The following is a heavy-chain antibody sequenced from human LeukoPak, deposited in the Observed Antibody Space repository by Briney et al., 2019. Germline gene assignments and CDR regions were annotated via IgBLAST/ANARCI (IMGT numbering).Heavy chain of an antibody. CDR2: INPSGGST. Sequence: ASVKVSCKASGYTFTSYYTHWVRQAPGQGLEWMGIINPSGGSTSYAQKFQGRVTMTRDTSTSTVYMELSSLRSEDTAVYYCAREYSGSYYYYYGMDVWGQGTTVTVSS. V-gene: IGHV1-46*01. D-gene: IGHD1-26*01. CDR3: AREYSGSYYYYYGMDV. J-gene: IGHJ6*02. CDR1: GYTFTSYY.